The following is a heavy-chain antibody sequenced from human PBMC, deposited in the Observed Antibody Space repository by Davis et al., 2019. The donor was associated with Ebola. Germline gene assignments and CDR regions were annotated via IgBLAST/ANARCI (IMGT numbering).Heavy chain of an antibody. Sequence: GESLKISCAASGFTFSSYSMNWVRQAPGKGLEWVSYISSSGSTIYYADSVKGRFTISRDNAKNSLYLQMNSLRAEDTAVYYCARDRGGLDYWGQGTLVTVSS. CDR1: GFTFSSYS. CDR3: ARDRGGLDY. D-gene: IGHD3-16*01. CDR2: ISSSGSTI. J-gene: IGHJ4*02. V-gene: IGHV3-48*04.